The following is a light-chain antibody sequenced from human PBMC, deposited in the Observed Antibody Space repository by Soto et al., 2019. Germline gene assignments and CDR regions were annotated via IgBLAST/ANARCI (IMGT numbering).Light chain of an antibody. CDR3: SSSTSTTTVV. V-gene: IGLV2-14*01. CDR2: EVS. CDR1: SSDIGGYNY. J-gene: IGLJ2*01. Sequence: QSALTQPASVSGSPGQSITISCTGTSSDIGGYNYVPWYQQHPGKAPKLMIYEVSNRPSGVSNRFSGSKSGNTASLTISGLQAEDEADYYCSSSTSTTTVVFGGGTKLTVL.